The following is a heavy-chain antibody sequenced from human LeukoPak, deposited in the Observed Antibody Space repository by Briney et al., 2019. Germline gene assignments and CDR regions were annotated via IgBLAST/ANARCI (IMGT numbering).Heavy chain of an antibody. J-gene: IGHJ5*02. CDR3: ARSFTTVTPFDP. CDR2: IYYSGST. CDR1: GCSISSYY. D-gene: IGHD4-17*01. Sequence: SSETLSLTCTVSGCSISSYYWSWIRQPPGKGLEWIGYIYYSGSTNYNPSLKSRVTISVDTSKNQFSLKLSSVTAADTAVYYCARSFTTVTPFDPWGQGTLVTVSS. V-gene: IGHV4-59*08.